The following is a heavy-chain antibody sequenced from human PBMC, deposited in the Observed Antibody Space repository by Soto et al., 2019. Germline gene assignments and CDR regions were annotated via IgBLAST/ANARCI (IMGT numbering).Heavy chain of an antibody. CDR3: ATGATGSYDWVDP. Sequence: EVQLVESGGGLVQTGGSLRLSCAASGFTFSNNWMHWVRQAPGKGLVWVSRINGDGSRTNYADSVRGRFTISRDNAKNTLSLQMNSLRPGDTAVYYCATGATGSYDWVDPWGQGTLVTVSS. D-gene: IGHD1-26*01. CDR2: INGDGSRT. CDR1: GFTFSNNW. V-gene: IGHV3-74*01. J-gene: IGHJ5*02.